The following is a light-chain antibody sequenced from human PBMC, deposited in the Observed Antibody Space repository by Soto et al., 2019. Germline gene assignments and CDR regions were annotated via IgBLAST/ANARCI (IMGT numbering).Light chain of an antibody. CDR1: QSLLHSRGYNY. Sequence: DIVMTQSPLSLPVTPGEPASISCRSSQSLLHSRGYNYLDWYVQKPGQSPQVLIYLGSNRVSGVPDRFSGSGSGTDFTLKISRVEAEDVGIYYCMQALQTPLTFGGGTKVEIK. CDR3: MQALQTPLT. J-gene: IGKJ4*01. V-gene: IGKV2-28*01. CDR2: LGS.